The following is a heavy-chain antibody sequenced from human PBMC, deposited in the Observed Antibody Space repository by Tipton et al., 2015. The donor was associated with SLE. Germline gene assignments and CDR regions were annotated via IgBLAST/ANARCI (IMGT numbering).Heavy chain of an antibody. CDR1: GYSITSGYY. V-gene: IGHV4-38-2*02. CDR2: VSYLGST. J-gene: IGHJ4*02. Sequence: TLSLTCTVSGYSITSGYYWGWIRQPPGKGLEWIGSVSYLGSTSYNATLKSRVTISIDTSKKHFSLKLSSVTAADTAVYYCATSPLTLWGQGTLVTVSS. CDR3: ATSPLTL.